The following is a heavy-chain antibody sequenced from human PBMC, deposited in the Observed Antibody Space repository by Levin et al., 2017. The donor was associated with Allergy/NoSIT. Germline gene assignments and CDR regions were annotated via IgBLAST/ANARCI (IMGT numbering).Heavy chain of an antibody. V-gene: IGHV3-48*02. CDR1: GFPFSSYS. Sequence: GGSLRLSCAASGFPFSSYSMIWVRQAPGKGLEWVSYITGSSDTTYYTHSVKGRFTISRDNAKNSLYLQMNSLRDEDTAVYYCARVSGTGDYWGQGTLVTVSS. D-gene: IGHD3-10*01. J-gene: IGHJ4*02. CDR2: ITGSSDTT. CDR3: ARVSGTGDY.